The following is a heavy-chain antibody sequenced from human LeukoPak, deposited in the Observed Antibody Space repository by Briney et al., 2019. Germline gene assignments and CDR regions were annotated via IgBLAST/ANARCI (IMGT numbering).Heavy chain of an antibody. CDR2: ISYDGSNK. J-gene: IGHJ4*02. D-gene: IGHD3-10*01. Sequence: PGGSLRLSCAASGFTFSDYVMHWVRQAPGKGLEWVAVISYDGSNKYHADSVKGRFTISRDNSQNTLYLQMNSLRPEDTAVYHCVRDGERYLGSGSYHCYFNYWGQGTLVTVSA. V-gene: IGHV3-30-3*01. CDR3: VRDGERYLGSGSYHCYFNY. CDR1: GFTFSDYV.